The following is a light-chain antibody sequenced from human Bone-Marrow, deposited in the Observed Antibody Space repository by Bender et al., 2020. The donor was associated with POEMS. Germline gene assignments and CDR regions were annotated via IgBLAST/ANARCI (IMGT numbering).Light chain of an antibody. Sequence: QSALTQPASVSGSPGQSITISCTGTTNDVGGYNLVSWYQQQPGKAPKVLIYEVSKRPSGVSNRFSGSKSGNTASLTISGLQAEDEADYYCSSYAGYNNLGVFGGGTKLTVL. V-gene: IGLV2-23*02. CDR3: SSYAGYNNLGV. CDR2: EVS. CDR1: TNDVGGYNL. J-gene: IGLJ2*01.